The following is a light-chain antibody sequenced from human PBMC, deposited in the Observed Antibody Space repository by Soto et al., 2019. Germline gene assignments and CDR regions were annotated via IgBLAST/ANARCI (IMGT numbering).Light chain of an antibody. CDR3: QETYITPLT. V-gene: IGKV1-39*01. J-gene: IGKJ4*01. CDR1: QSISIY. CDR2: AAS. Sequence: DIQMTQSPSSLSASVGVRVTITCRASQSISIYLSWYQHKPGRAPTLLIYAASNLQSGVPSRFSGSGSGTDFTLTISSLQPEDFATYFCQETYITPLTFGGGTKVDIK.